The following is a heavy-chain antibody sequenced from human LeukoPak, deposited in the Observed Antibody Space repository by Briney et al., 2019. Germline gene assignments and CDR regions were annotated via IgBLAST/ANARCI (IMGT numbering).Heavy chain of an antibody. CDR1: GFTFSSYG. J-gene: IGHJ4*02. Sequence: GGSLRLSCAASGFTFSSYGMHWVRQAPGKGLEWVAVISYDGSNKYYADSVKGRFTISRDNSKNTLYLQMNSLRAEDTAVYYCAKSGGDGYNLFVYWGQGTLVTVSS. CDR2: ISYDGSNK. CDR3: AKSGGDGYNLFVY. V-gene: IGHV3-30*18. D-gene: IGHD5-24*01.